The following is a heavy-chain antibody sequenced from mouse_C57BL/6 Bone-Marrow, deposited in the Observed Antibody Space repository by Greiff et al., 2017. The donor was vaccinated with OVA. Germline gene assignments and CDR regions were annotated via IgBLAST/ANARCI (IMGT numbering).Heavy chain of an antibody. J-gene: IGHJ2*01. CDR3: ARGNGAHFAY. CDR2: IYPGGGYT. Sequence: QVQLQQSGAELVRPGTSVKMSCKASGYTFTNYWIGWAKQRPGHGLEWIGDIYPGGGYTNYNEKFKGKATLTAEKSSSTAYMQFSSLTSEDSAIYFCARGNGAHFAYWGQGTTLSVSS. D-gene: IGHD3-1*01. V-gene: IGHV1-63*01. CDR1: GYTFTNYW.